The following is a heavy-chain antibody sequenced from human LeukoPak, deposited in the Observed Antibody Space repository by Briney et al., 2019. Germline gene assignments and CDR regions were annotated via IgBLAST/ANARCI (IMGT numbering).Heavy chain of an antibody. Sequence: WGSLRLSCAASGFTFSSYEMNWVRQAPGKGLEWVSYISSGGNTIYYADSVKGRFTISRDNAKNSLYLQMNSLRAEDTAVYYCARGCCTSTSCTCHYYYGMDVWGKGTTVTVSS. J-gene: IGHJ6*04. CDR3: ARGCCTSTSCTCHYYYGMDV. V-gene: IGHV3-48*03. CDR2: ISSGGNTI. CDR1: GFTFSSYE. D-gene: IGHD2-2*01.